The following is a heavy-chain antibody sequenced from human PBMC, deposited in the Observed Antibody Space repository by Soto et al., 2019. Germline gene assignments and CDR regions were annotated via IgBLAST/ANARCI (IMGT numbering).Heavy chain of an antibody. V-gene: IGHV3-30-3*01. Sequence: PGGSLRLSGAASGFTFSSYAIHWVRQAPCKGLEWVAVISYDGINKYYADSVKGRFTISRDNSKNTLYLQMNSLRAEDTAVYYCASLTGTTSDYSGQGTLVTFSS. CDR2: ISYDGINK. D-gene: IGHD1-7*01. CDR3: ASLTGTTSDY. CDR1: GFTFSSYA. J-gene: IGHJ4*02.